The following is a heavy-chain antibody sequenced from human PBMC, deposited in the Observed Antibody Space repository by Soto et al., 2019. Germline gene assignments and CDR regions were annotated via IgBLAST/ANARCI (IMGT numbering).Heavy chain of an antibody. CDR2: IIPMLGTA. CDR1: GGTFDNYA. CDR3: ARRGYYFGSGSLGDYYAMDV. J-gene: IGHJ6*02. D-gene: IGHD3-10*01. V-gene: IGHV1-69*06. Sequence: EASVKVSCKASGGTFDNYAVSWVRQAPGQGLEWMGGIIPMLGTANYAQRFQGRVTITADTSTRTAYMELSSLKSEDTAVYYCARRGYYFGSGSLGDYYAMDVWGQGTTVTVSS.